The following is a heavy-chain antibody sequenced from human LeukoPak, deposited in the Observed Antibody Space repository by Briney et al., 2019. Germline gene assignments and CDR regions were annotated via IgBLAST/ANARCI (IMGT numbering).Heavy chain of an antibody. CDR2: IYYSGST. CDR3: ERRSGWYFDY. J-gene: IGHJ4*02. D-gene: IGHD6-19*01. V-gene: IGHV4-31*03. CDR1: GGSISSGGYY. Sequence: PSETLSLTCTVSGGSISSGGYYWSWLRPHPGKGLEWIGYIYYSGSTYYNPSLKSRVTISVDTSKNQFSLKLSSVTAADTAVYYCERRSGWYFDYWGQGTLVTVSS.